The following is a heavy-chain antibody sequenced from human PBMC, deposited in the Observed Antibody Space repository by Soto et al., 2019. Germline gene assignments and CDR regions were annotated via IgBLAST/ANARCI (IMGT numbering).Heavy chain of an antibody. Sequence: GGSLRLSCAASGFTFSSFEMSWVRQAPGKGLECVSYISSSGSTKYYADSVKGRFTISRDNAKNSLFLQMNSLRAEDTAVYYCAREGPADGLDIWGQGTMVTVSS. CDR1: GFTFSSFE. CDR2: ISSSGSTK. J-gene: IGHJ3*02. CDR3: AREGPADGLDI. V-gene: IGHV3-48*03.